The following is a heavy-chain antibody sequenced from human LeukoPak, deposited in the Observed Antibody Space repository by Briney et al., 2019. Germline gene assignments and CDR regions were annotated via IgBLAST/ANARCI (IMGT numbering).Heavy chain of an antibody. CDR1: GFTFSSYG. V-gene: IGHV3-30*18. CDR2: ISYDGSNK. Sequence: GGSLRLSCAASGFTFSSYGMHWVRQAPGKGLKWVAVISYDGSNKYYADSVKGRFTISRDNSKNTLYLQMNSLRAEDTAVYYCAKVDDYGDYVGAFDIWGQGTMVTVSS. CDR3: AKVDDYGDYVGAFDI. J-gene: IGHJ3*02. D-gene: IGHD4-17*01.